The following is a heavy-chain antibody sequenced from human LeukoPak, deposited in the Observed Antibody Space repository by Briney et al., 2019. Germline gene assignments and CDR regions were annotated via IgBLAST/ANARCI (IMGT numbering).Heavy chain of an antibody. V-gene: IGHV1-18*01. CDR2: ISAYNGNT. CDR1: GYTFTANG. CDR3: ARDRNWAYDY. J-gene: IGHJ4*02. D-gene: IGHD7-27*01. Sequence: ASVKVSCKASGYTFTANGFNWVRQAPGQGLEWMGWISAYNGNTNYAQKLQGRVTMTTDTSTSTAYVELRSLRSDDTAVYYCARDRNWAYDYWGQGTLVTVSS.